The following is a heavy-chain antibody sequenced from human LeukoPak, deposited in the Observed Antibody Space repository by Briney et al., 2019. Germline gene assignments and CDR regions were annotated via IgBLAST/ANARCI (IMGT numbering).Heavy chain of an antibody. CDR2: ITGSGGNT. J-gene: IGHJ4*02. Sequence: PGGSLRLSCAASGFTFSSYAMSWVRQAPGKGLEWVSLITGSGGNTYSADSVKGRFTISRDNSKNTLYLQMSSLRAEDTAVFYCAKGFYNDAIFDYWGQGTLVTVSS. CDR3: AKGFYNDAIFDY. CDR1: GFTFSSYA. D-gene: IGHD1-1*01. V-gene: IGHV3-23*01.